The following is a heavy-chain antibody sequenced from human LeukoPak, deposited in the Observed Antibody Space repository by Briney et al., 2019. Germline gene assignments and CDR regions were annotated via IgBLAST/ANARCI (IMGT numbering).Heavy chain of an antibody. D-gene: IGHD4-17*01. J-gene: IGHJ4*02. CDR3: AKALNDYGDYGGIDY. Sequence: GGSLRLSCAASGFTFSSYEMHWVRQATGKGLEWVSAVGIVGDTFYTGSVKGRFTISRDISKNTLYLQMNSLRAEDTAVYYCAKALNDYGDYGGIDYWGQGTLVTVSS. V-gene: IGHV3-13*01. CDR1: GFTFSSYE. CDR2: VGIVGDT.